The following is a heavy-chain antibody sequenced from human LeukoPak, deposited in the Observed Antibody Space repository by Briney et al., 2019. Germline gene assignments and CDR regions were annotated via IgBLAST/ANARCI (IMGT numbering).Heavy chain of an antibody. CDR1: GGTFSSYA. J-gene: IGHJ5*02. V-gene: IGHV1-69*05. D-gene: IGHD5-18*01. Sequence: SVKVSCKASGGTFSSYAISWVRQAPGQGLEWMGRIIPIFGTANYAQKLQGRVTITTDESTSTAYMELSSLRSEDTAVYYCARDRYSYAKGEVVWFDPWGQGTLVTVSS. CDR2: IIPIFGTA. CDR3: ARDRYSYAKGEVVWFDP.